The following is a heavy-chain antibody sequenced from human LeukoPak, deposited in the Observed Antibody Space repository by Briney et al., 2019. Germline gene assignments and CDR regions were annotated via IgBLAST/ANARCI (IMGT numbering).Heavy chain of an antibody. CDR2: IYHSGST. V-gene: IGHV4-30-2*01. CDR1: GGSISSGGYS. CDR3: ARGDYYDSSGYYNWFDP. D-gene: IGHD3-22*01. Sequence: SETLSLTWAVSGGSISSGGYSWSWIRQPPGKGLEWIGYIYHSGSTYYNPSLKSRVTISVDRSKNQFSLKLSSVTAADTAVYYCARGDYYDSSGYYNWFDPWGQGTLVTVSS. J-gene: IGHJ5*02.